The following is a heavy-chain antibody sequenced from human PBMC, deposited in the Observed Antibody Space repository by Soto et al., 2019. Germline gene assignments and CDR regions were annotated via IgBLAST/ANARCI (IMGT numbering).Heavy chain of an antibody. CDR3: AREVGIAAAGSRWFDP. CDR2: IIPIFGTA. Sequence: GASVKVSCKASGGTFSSYAISWVRQAPGQGLEWMGGIIPIFGTANYAQKFQGRVTITADESTSTAYMELSSLRSEDTAVYYCAREVGIAAAGSRWFDPWGQGTLVTVSS. V-gene: IGHV1-69*13. D-gene: IGHD6-13*01. CDR1: GGTFSSYA. J-gene: IGHJ5*02.